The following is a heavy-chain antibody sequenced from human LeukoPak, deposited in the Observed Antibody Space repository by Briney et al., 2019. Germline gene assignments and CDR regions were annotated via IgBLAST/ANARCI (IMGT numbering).Heavy chain of an antibody. D-gene: IGHD2-15*01. CDR1: GGSFSGYY. V-gene: IGHV4-34*01. CDR3: ARGSTLGYCSGGSCYRPYYYYYYYMDV. Sequence: SETLSLTCAVYGGSFSGYYWSWIRQPPGKGLEWIGEINTSGSTNYNPSLKSRVTISVDTSKNQFSLKLSSVTAADTAVYYCARGSTLGYCSGGSCYRPYYYYYYYMDVWGKGTTVTVSS. CDR2: INTSGST. J-gene: IGHJ6*03.